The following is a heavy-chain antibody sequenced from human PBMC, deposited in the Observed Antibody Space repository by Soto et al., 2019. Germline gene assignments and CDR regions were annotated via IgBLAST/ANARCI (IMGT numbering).Heavy chain of an antibody. CDR1: GDSISRENYS. CDR2: IHLNGAT. D-gene: IGHD4-4*01. Sequence: QLQLQQSGSGLVRPSQTLSVTCVVSGDSISRENYSWSWIRQPPGKGLEWIGHIHLNGATYYSASLQTGGNISADRSNNHHSLELTCVTAADTAVCSCTRADGTTTLGILDYWGQGTLVSGSS. V-gene: IGHV4-30-2*01. CDR3: TRADGTTTLGILDY. J-gene: IGHJ4*02.